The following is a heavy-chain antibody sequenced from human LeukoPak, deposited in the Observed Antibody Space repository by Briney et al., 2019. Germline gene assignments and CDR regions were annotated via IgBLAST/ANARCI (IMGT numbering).Heavy chain of an antibody. D-gene: IGHD5-24*01. J-gene: IGHJ4*02. CDR1: GYTFTSYG. Sequence: ASVKVSCKASGYTFTSYGISWVRQAPGQGLEWMGRINPNSGGTNYAQKFQGRVTMTRDTSISTAYMELSRLRSDDTAVYYCARSWALRGATIFSLGYWGQGTLVTVSS. V-gene: IGHV1-2*06. CDR3: ARSWALRGATIFSLGY. CDR2: INPNSGGT.